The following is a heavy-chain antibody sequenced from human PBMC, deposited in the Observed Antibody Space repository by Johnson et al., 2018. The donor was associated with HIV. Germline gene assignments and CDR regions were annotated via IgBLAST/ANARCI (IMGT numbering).Heavy chain of an antibody. V-gene: IGHV3-20*04. Sequence: VQLVESGGGLVQPGGSLRLSCAASGFTFDDYGMSWVRQAPGKGLEWVSGINWNGGSTGYADSVKGRIPISRDNAKNTLYLQMNSLRAEDTAVYYCARGGVGGWDHDAFDIWGQGTMVTVSS. J-gene: IGHJ3*02. CDR2: INWNGGST. D-gene: IGHD6-19*01. CDR3: ARGGVGGWDHDAFDI. CDR1: GFTFDDYG.